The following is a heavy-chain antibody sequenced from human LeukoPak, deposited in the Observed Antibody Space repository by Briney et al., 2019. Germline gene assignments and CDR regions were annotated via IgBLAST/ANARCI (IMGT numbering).Heavy chain of an antibody. Sequence: GASVKVPCKASGYTFTSYAMNWVRQAPGQGLEWMGGVIPIFGTANYAQKFQGRVTITADESTSTAYMELSSLRSEDTAVYYCARGPTSGIVVVPAAGFYYFDYWGQGTLVTVSS. CDR2: VIPIFGTA. CDR1: GYTFTSYA. D-gene: IGHD2-2*01. CDR3: ARGPTSGIVVVPAAGFYYFDY. J-gene: IGHJ4*02. V-gene: IGHV1-69*13.